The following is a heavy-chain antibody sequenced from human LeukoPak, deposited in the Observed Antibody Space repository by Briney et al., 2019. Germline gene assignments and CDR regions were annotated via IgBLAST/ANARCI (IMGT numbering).Heavy chain of an antibody. D-gene: IGHD4-17*01. CDR1: GFSFSRYW. CDR2: IYLDGSST. CDR3: ARERSTVFTMAV. J-gene: IGHJ6*03. V-gene: IGHV3-74*01. Sequence: GGSLRLSCAASGFSFSRYWMHWVRQAPGKGLEWVARIYLDGSSTSHADSVKGRFIISRDNAKNTLYLQMNSLRAEDTAVYYCARERSTVFTMAVWGKGTTVTVSS.